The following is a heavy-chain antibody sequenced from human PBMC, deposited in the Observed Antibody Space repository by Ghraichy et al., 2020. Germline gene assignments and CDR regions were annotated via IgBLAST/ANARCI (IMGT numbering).Heavy chain of an antibody. J-gene: IGHJ4*02. CDR3: ARGYFWSGYYSPRRGDKNYFDY. CDR1: GGSFSGYY. D-gene: IGHD3-3*01. Sequence: SETLSLTCAVYGGSFSGYYWSWIRQPPGKGLEWIGEINHSGSTNYNPSLKSRVTISVDTSKNQFSLKLSSVTAADTAVYYCARGYFWSGYYSPRRGDKNYFDYWGQGTLVTVSS. CDR2: INHSGST. V-gene: IGHV4-34*01.